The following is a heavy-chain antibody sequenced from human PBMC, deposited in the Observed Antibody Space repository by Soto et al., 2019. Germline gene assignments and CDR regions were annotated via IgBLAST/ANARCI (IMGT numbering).Heavy chain of an antibody. CDR1: GYTFTGYY. D-gene: IGHD6-6*01. Sequence: QVKLVQSGAEVKKPGASVKVSCKASGYTFTGYYMHWVRQAPGQGLEWMGWINPNSGGTNYAQKFQGWVTMTRDTSISTAYMELSRLRSDDTAVYSCAREPVGIAARRRYFYLWGLGTLVTVSS. CDR2: INPNSGGT. J-gene: IGHJ2*01. V-gene: IGHV1-2*04. CDR3: AREPVGIAARRRYFYL.